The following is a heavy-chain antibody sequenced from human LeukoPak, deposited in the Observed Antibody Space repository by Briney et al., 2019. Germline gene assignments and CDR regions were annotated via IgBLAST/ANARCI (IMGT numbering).Heavy chain of an antibody. CDR3: ARQLQGHYYDSSGYPFDY. D-gene: IGHD3-22*01. CDR2: IYPGDSDT. Sequence: HGESLKISCKGSGYSFTSYWIGWVRQMPGKGLEWLGIIYPGDSDTRCSPSFQGQVTISADKSISTAYLQWSSLKASDTAMYYCARQLQGHYYDSSGYPFDYWGQGTLVTVSS. J-gene: IGHJ4*02. CDR1: GYSFTSYW. V-gene: IGHV5-51*01.